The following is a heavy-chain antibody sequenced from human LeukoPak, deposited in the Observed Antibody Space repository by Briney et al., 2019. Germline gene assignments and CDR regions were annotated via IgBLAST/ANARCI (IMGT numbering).Heavy chain of an antibody. V-gene: IGHV4-39*01. CDR1: RVFISSSSYY. CDR3: AIKTAMADY. Sequence: PSETLSLTCTVSRVFISSSSYYWGWIRQPPGKGLEWIGSIYCSGSTYYNPSLKSRVTISVDTSKNQFSLKLSSVTAADTAVYYLAIKTAMADYWGQGTLVTVSS. D-gene: IGHD5-18*01. J-gene: IGHJ4*02. CDR2: IYCSGST.